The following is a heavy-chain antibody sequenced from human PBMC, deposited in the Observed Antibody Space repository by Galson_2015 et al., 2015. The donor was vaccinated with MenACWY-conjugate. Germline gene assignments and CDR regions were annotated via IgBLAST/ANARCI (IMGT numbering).Heavy chain of an antibody. CDR1: GFTFSSYW. Sequence: SLRLSCAASGFTFSSYWMHWVRQAPGKGLVWVSLINSDGSSTSYADSVKGRFTISRDNAKNTLYLQMNSLRAEDTAVYYCAVYCSSTRCYGASGGYWGQGT. D-gene: IGHD2-2*01. J-gene: IGHJ4*02. CDR2: INSDGSST. V-gene: IGHV3-74*01. CDR3: AVYCSSTRCYGASGGY.